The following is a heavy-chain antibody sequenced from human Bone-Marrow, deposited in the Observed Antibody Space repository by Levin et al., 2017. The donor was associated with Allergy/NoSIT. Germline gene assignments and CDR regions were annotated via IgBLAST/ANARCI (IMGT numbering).Heavy chain of an antibody. D-gene: IGHD3-10*01. CDR3: ARGEGSDI. CDR2: IVAMFNTE. V-gene: IGHV1-69*13. CDR1: GNTLSGYA. J-gene: IGHJ4*02. Sequence: SVKVSCKTTGNTLSGYAINWVRQAPGQGLEWMGGIVAMFNTEKSTEKFKGRVTITADESTTTVYMELRSLTSEDTAIYYCARGEGSDIWGQGTLVTVSS.